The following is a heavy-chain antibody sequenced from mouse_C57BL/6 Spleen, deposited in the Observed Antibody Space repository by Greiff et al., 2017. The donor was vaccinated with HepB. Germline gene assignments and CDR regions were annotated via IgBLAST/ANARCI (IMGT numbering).Heavy chain of an antibody. J-gene: IGHJ4*01. CDR1: GYTFTGYW. Sequence: QVQLKQSGAELMKPGASVKLSCKATGYTFTGYWIEWVKQRPGHGLEWIGEILPGSGSTNYNEKFKGKATFTADTSSNTAYMQLSSLTTEDSAIYYCASGPTYYGNYYAMDYWGQGTSVTVSS. V-gene: IGHV1-9*01. D-gene: IGHD2-10*01. CDR3: ASGPTYYGNYYAMDY. CDR2: ILPGSGST.